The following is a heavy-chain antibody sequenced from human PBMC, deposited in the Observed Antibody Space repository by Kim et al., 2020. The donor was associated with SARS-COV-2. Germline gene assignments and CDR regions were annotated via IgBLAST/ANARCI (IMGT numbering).Heavy chain of an antibody. CDR3: ARVRYPPATVINPHLFRWFDP. Sequence: SETLSLTCTVSGGSISIYYWSWIRQPPGKGLEWIGYIYYSGSTNYNPSLKSRVTISVDTSKNQFSLKLSSVTAADTAVYYCARVRYPPATVINPHLFRWFDPWGQGTLVTVSS. CDR2: IYYSGST. CDR1: GGSISIYY. V-gene: IGHV4-59*01. J-gene: IGHJ5*02. D-gene: IGHD4-17*01.